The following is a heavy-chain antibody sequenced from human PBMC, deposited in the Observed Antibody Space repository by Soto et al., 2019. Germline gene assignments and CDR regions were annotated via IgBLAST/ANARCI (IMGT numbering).Heavy chain of an antibody. CDR1: GGSISSGSYY. V-gene: IGHV4-39*01. Sequence: PSDTLSLTCTVSGGSISSGSYYWGWIRQPPGKGLEWIGSIYYSGSTYYNPSLKSRVTISVDTSKNQFSLKLSSVTAADTAVYYCACIFSGGYGYGFYYYGMDVWGQGTTVT. CDR3: ACIFSGGYGYGFYYYGMDV. CDR2: IYYSGST. D-gene: IGHD5-18*01. J-gene: IGHJ6*02.